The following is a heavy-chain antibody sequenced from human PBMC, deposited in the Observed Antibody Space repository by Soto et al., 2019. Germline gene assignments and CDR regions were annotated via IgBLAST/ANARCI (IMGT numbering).Heavy chain of an antibody. J-gene: IGHJ3*02. D-gene: IGHD2-15*01. Sequence: GGSLRLSCAASGFTFSSYSMNWVRQAPGKGLEWVSYISSSSSTIYYADSVKGRFTISRDNAKNSLYLQMNSLRAEDTALYYCAKENTGIYCSGGSCYSGAFDIWGQGTMVTVSS. CDR1: GFTFSSYS. V-gene: IGHV3-48*01. CDR2: ISSSSSTI. CDR3: AKENTGIYCSGGSCYSGAFDI.